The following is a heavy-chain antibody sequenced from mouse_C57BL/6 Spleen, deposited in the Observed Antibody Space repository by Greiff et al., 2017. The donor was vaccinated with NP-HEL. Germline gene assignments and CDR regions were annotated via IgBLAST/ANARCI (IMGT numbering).Heavy chain of an antibody. J-gene: IGHJ3*01. D-gene: IGHD1-1*01. Sequence: QVQLQQPGAELVKPGASVKVSCKASGYTFTSYWMHWVKQRPGQGLEWIGRIHPSDSDTNYNQKFKGKATLTVDKSSSTAYMQRSSLTSEDSAVYYWAIGITTVVPFAYWGQGTLVTVSA. V-gene: IGHV1-74*01. CDR3: AIGITTVVPFAY. CDR2: IHPSDSDT. CDR1: GYTFTSYW.